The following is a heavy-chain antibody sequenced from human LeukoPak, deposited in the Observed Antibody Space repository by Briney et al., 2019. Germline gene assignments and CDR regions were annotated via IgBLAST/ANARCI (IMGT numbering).Heavy chain of an antibody. Sequence: PSETLSLTCAVSGGSFSGYYWSWVRQPPGKGLEWIGEINDSGSTTYNPSPKSRVTTSVEETKNQISQKLISVTAADTAVQYCSRGGDSSGYYLDYWGEGTLVTVSS. D-gene: IGHD3-22*01. J-gene: IGHJ4*02. CDR3: SRGGDSSGYYLDY. V-gene: IGHV4-34*01. CDR1: GGSFSGYY. CDR2: INDSGST.